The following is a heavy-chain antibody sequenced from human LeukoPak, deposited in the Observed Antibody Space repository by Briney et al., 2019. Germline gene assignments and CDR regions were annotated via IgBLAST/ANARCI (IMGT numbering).Heavy chain of an antibody. D-gene: IGHD4-23*01. J-gene: IGHJ4*02. V-gene: IGHV4-34*01. CDR1: GGSFSGYY. Sequence: SETLSLTCAVYGGSFSGYYWSWIRQPPGKGLEWIGEINHSGSTNYNASLKSRVTISLDTSKNQFSLKLSSVTAADTAVYYCARGVTDTNWGQGTLVTVSS. CDR2: INHSGST. CDR3: ARGVTDTN.